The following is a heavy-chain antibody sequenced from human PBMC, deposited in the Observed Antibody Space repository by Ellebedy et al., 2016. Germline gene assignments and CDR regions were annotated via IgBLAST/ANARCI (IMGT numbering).Heavy chain of an antibody. D-gene: IGHD2-2*01. V-gene: IGHV3-30*03. CDR2: ISYDGSNK. CDR1: GFTFSSYG. J-gene: IGHJ3*02. Sequence: GGSLRLSXAASGFTFSSYGMHWVRQAPGKGLEWVAVISYDGSNKYYADSVKGRFTISRDNSKNTLYLQMNSLRAEDTAVYYCARDSGYCSSTSCRPYDAFDIWGQGTMVTVSS. CDR3: ARDSGYCSSTSCRPYDAFDI.